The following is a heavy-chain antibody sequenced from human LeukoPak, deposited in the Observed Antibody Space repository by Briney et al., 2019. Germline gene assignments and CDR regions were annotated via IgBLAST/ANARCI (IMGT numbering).Heavy chain of an antibody. V-gene: IGHV4-59*01. CDR2: IYYSGST. J-gene: IGHJ5*02. CDR1: GVSISSYY. Sequence: PSETLSLTCTVSGVSISSYYSSWIRQPPGKGLEWIGYIYYSGSTNYNPSLKSRVTISVDTSKNQFSLKLSSVTAADTAVYYCARQIAEFDPWRQGTLVTVSS. D-gene: IGHD6-13*01. CDR3: ARQIAEFDP.